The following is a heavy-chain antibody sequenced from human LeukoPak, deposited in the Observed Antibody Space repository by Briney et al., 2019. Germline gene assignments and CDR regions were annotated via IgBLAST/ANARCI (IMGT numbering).Heavy chain of an antibody. D-gene: IGHD1-14*01. J-gene: IGHJ5*02. Sequence: SQTLSLTCTVSGGSISSGGCYWSWIRQHPGKGLEWIGYIYYSGSTYYNPSLKSRVTISVDTSKNQFSLKLSSVTAADTAVYYCARTRMSRWFDPWGQGTLVTVSS. CDR3: ARTRMSRWFDP. CDR1: GGSISSGGCY. V-gene: IGHV4-31*03. CDR2: IYYSGST.